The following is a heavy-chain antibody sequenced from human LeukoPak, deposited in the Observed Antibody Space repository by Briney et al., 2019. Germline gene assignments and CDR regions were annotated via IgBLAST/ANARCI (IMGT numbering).Heavy chain of an antibody. D-gene: IGHD3-9*01. V-gene: IGHV4-34*01. Sequence: SETLSLTCAVYGGSFSGYYWSWIRQPPGKGLEWIGEINHSGSTNYNPSLKSRVTLSVDTSKNQFALKLSSVTAADTAVYYCARVPLDFDWSSDYSGQGTLVTVSS. CDR2: INHSGST. CDR3: ARVPLDFDWSSDY. CDR1: GGSFSGYY. J-gene: IGHJ4*02.